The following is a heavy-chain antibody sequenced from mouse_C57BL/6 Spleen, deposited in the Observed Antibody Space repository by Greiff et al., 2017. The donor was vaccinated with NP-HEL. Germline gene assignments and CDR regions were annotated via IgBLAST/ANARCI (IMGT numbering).Heavy chain of an antibody. CDR3: ARGTGGNYFDY. D-gene: IGHD4-1*01. V-gene: IGHV1-52*01. Sequence: QVQLQQPGAELVRPGSSVKLSCKASGYTFTSYWMHWVKQRPIQGLEWIGNIDPSDSETHYNQKFKDKATLTVDKSSSTAYMQLSSLTSEDSAVYYCARGTGGNYFDYWGQGTTLTVSS. CDR2: IDPSDSET. J-gene: IGHJ2*01. CDR1: GYTFTSYW.